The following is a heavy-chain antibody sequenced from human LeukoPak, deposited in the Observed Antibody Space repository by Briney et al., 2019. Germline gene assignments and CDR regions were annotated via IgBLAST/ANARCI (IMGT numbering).Heavy chain of an antibody. CDR3: ARNGGSGTYYDGSFDY. J-gene: IGHJ4*02. V-gene: IGHV4-4*07. Sequence: AGTLTLTCTVSGVSISNYYWRWIRQSAGKGLEWIARIYHSGSTNYNPSLKSRVTMSVDTSKTQFSLKLSSVTAADTAVYYCARNGGSGTYYDGSFDYWGQGTLVSVSS. D-gene: IGHD1-26*01. CDR1: GVSISNYY. CDR2: IYHSGST.